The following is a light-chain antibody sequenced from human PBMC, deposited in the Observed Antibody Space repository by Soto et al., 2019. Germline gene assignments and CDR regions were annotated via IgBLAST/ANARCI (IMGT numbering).Light chain of an antibody. Sequence: DIQMTQSPSTLSASVEDRVTITCRASQSISSWLAWYQQKSGKAPKLLIYKASSLESGVPSRFSGSGSGTEFTLTISSLQPDDFATYYCQKYNSLYTFGQGTKLEIK. J-gene: IGKJ2*01. CDR1: QSISSW. V-gene: IGKV1-5*03. CDR3: QKYNSLYT. CDR2: KAS.